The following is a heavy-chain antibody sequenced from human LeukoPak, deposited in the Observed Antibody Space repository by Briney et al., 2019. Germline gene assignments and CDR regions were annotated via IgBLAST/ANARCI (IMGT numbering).Heavy chain of an antibody. CDR1: GGTLSSYA. D-gene: IGHD2-2*01. CDR2: IIPIFGTA. Sequence: EASVKVSCKASGGTLSSYAISWVRQAPGQGLEWMGGIIPIFGTANYAQKFQGRVTITTDESTSTAYMELSSLSSEDTAVYYCARGDIVVVPAASGVIKDYYYYYMDVWGKGTTVTVSS. V-gene: IGHV1-69*05. J-gene: IGHJ6*03. CDR3: ARGDIVVVPAASGVIKDYYYYYMDV.